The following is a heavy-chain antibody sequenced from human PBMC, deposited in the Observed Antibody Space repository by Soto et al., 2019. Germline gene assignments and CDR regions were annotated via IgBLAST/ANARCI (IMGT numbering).Heavy chain of an antibody. CDR1: GGAISGNY. J-gene: IGHJ4*02. Sequence: PSGGLFPTLTVFGGAISGNYLGWVRAPPGKGLEWIGYVYNSGSTNYNPSLKSRVTISEDTANGQFSLKVNSMTAADTAVYYWARYRREAVAGYTLDNWGQGILVTVSS. D-gene: IGHD6-13*01. V-gene: IGHV4-59*01. CDR2: VYNSGST. CDR3: ARYRREAVAGYTLDN.